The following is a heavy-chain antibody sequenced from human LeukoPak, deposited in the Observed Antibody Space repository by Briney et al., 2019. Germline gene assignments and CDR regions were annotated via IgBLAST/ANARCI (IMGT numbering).Heavy chain of an antibody. Sequence: GGSLRLSCAASGFTFDDYGMNWVRQPPGKGLEWVCNINWNGGSTSYADSLKGRLTISRDNAKSSLYLQMNSLRAEDTAMYFCARRMPGDAFDVWGQGTMVTVSS. D-gene: IGHD2-2*01. J-gene: IGHJ3*01. CDR3: ARRMPGDAFDV. V-gene: IGHV3-20*04. CDR1: GFTFDDYG. CDR2: INWNGGST.